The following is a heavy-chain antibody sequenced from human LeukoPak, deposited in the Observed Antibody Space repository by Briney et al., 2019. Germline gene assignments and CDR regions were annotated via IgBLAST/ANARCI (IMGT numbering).Heavy chain of an antibody. CDR2: INHSGST. D-gene: IGHD3-16*02. Sequence: PSETLSLTCAVYGVSFSGYYWSWLRQPPGKGLEWIGEINHSGSTNYNPSLKSRVTRSVDTSKNQFSLKLSSVTAADTAVYYCARGEGDYVWGSYRQGAFDIWGQGTMVTLSS. CDR1: GVSFSGYY. V-gene: IGHV4-34*01. J-gene: IGHJ3*02. CDR3: ARGEGDYVWGSYRQGAFDI.